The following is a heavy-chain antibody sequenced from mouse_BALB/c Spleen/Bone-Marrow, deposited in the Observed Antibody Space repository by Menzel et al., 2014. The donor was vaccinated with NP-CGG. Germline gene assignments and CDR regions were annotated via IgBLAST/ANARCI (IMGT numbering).Heavy chain of an antibody. V-gene: IGHV4-1*02. J-gene: IGHJ1*01. D-gene: IGHD1-2*01. CDR3: ARPGYYGYQDV. Sequence: EVQVVESGGGLVQPGGSLELSCAASGFDFSGYWMTWVRQAPGKGLEWIGEINPDSSTKNYTPSLEDKFIISRDNAKNALYLQMSKVRSEDTALYYCARPGYYGYQDVWGAGTTVTVSS. CDR2: INPDSSTK. CDR1: GFDFSGYW.